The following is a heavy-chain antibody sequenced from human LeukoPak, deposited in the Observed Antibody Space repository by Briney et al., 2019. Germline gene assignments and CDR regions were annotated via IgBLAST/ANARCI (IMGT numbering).Heavy chain of an antibody. Sequence: GGSLRLSSAASGFTFSSYAMHWVRQAPGKGLEWVAVISYDGSNKYYADSVKGRFTISRDNSKNTLYLQMNSLRAEDTAVYYCAVVNSGYVDYWGQGTLVTVSS. CDR2: ISYDGSNK. CDR3: AVVNSGYVDY. D-gene: IGHD1-26*01. CDR1: GFTFSSYA. J-gene: IGHJ4*02. V-gene: IGHV3-30*04.